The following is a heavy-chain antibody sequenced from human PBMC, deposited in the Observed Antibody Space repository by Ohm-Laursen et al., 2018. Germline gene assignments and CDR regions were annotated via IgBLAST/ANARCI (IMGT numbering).Heavy chain of an antibody. V-gene: IGHV1-69*06. Sequence: SSVKVSCKASGGTFSSYIISWVRQAPGQGLEWMGGINPIFGTANYAQKFQGRVTITADKSTSTVYMELSSLKSEDTAVYYCARLGYCSSRSCYPFDYWGQGTLVTVSS. CDR3: ARLGYCSSRSCYPFDY. D-gene: IGHD2-2*01. CDR1: GGTFSSYI. CDR2: INPIFGTA. J-gene: IGHJ4*02.